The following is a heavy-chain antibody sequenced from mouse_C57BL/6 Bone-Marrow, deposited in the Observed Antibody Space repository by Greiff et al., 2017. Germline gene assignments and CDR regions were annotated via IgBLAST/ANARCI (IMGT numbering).Heavy chain of an antibody. CDR3: TRIGLGMDY. CDR2: IDPETGGT. Sequence: QVQLQQSGAELVRPGASVTLSCKASGYTFTDYEMHWVKQTPVHGLEWIGAIDPETGGTPYNQKFKGKAILTADKSYSTAYMELHSLTYEDSAVYYCTRIGLGMDYWCQGTSVTVSS. V-gene: IGHV1-15*01. CDR1: GYTFTDYE. D-gene: IGHD4-1*01. J-gene: IGHJ4*01.